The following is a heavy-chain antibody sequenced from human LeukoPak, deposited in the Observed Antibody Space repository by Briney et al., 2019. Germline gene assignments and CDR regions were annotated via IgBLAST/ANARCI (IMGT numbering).Heavy chain of an antibody. CDR2: IKQDGSEK. D-gene: IGHD2-2*01. CDR1: GFTFSNYW. Sequence: GGSLRLSCAASGFTFSNYWMSWVRQAPGKGLEGVANIKQDGSEKFYVDSVKGRFTISRDNAKNSLYLQMNSLRAEDTAVYYCARNQLLSRYYFDYWGQGTLVTVSS. CDR3: ARNQLLSRYYFDY. J-gene: IGHJ4*02. V-gene: IGHV3-7*01.